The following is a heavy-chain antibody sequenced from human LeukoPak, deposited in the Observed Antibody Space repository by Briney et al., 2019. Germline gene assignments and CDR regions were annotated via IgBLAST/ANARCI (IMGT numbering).Heavy chain of an antibody. J-gene: IGHJ4*02. CDR3: ARDTLTMVRGDLGY. D-gene: IGHD3-10*01. Sequence: GGSLRLSCAASGFTFSSYAMSWVRQAPGKGLEWVSAISGSGGSTYYADSVKGRFTISRDNSKNTLYLQMNSLRAEDTAVYYCARDTLTMVRGDLGYWGQGTLVTVSS. CDR2: ISGSGGST. V-gene: IGHV3-23*01. CDR1: GFTFSSYA.